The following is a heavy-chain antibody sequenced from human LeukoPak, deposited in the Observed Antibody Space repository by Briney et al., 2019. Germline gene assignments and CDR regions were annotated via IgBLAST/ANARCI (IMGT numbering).Heavy chain of an antibody. Sequence: PGGSLRLSCSASGFTVSNNYMSWVRQAPGQGLEWVSVIKSGGDTYYADSVKGRFTISRDNSKNTLHLQMNSLRAEDTAVYYCAKYISGGSCYYFDYWGQGTLVTVSS. CDR1: GFTVSNNY. V-gene: IGHV3-53*01. CDR2: IKSGGDT. CDR3: AKYISGGSCYYFDY. D-gene: IGHD2-15*01. J-gene: IGHJ4*02.